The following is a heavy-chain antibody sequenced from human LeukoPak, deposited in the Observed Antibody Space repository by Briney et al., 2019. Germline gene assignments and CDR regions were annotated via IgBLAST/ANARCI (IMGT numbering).Heavy chain of an antibody. CDR1: GGSISSYY. CDR3: ARLGCRYSGGSYFDY. CDR2: IYYSGST. J-gene: IGHJ4*02. D-gene: IGHD5-18*01. Sequence: SETLSLTCTVSGGSISSYYWSWIRQPPGKGLEWIAYIYYSGSTNYNPSLKSRVTISVDTSKNQFSLKLSSVTAADTAVYYCARLGCRYSGGSYFDYWGQGTLVTVSS. V-gene: IGHV4-59*08.